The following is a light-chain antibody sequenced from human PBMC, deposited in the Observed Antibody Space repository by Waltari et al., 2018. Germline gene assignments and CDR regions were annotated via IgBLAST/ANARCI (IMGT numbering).Light chain of an antibody. J-gene: IGLJ3*02. CDR1: ALPRKY. CDR2: EDT. V-gene: IGLV3-10*01. Sequence: SYELTQPPSVSVSPGQTPRITCSGSALPRKYAFWYQQKSGQAPVLVIYEDTKRPSGIPERFSGSTSGTTNTLTIIGAQVEDDADYYCYSTDGGGTHNGVFGGGTK. CDR3: YSTDGGGTHNGV.